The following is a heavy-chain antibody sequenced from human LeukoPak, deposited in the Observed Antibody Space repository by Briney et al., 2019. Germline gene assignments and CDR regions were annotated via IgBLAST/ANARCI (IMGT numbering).Heavy chain of an antibody. D-gene: IGHD2/OR15-2a*01. V-gene: IGHV4-34*01. J-gene: IGHJ4*02. Sequence: PSETLSLTCAVYGGSFSGYYWSWIRQPPGKGLEWIGEINHSGSTNYNPSLKSRVTISVDTSKNQFSLKLSSVTAADTAVYYCARGLSSTHRFDYWGQGTLATVSS. CDR2: INHSGST. CDR3: ARGLSSTHRFDY. CDR1: GGSFSGYY.